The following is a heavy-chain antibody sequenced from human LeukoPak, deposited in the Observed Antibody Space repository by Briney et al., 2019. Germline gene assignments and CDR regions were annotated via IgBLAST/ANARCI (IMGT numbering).Heavy chain of an antibody. V-gene: IGHV3-30*02. CDR2: IRYDGSNK. J-gene: IGHJ5*02. D-gene: IGHD4-17*01. CDR1: GFTFSSYG. CDR3: AKDFRPFYGDYTPPHP. Sequence: PGGSLRLSCAASGFTFSSYGMRWVRQAPGEGLEWVAFIRYDGSNKYYADSVKGRFTISRDNSKNTLYLQMNSLRAEDTAVYYCAKDFRPFYGDYTPPHPWGQGTLVTVSS.